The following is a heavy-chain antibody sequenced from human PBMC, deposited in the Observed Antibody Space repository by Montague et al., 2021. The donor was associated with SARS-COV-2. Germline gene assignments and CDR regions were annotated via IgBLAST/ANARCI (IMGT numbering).Heavy chain of an antibody. J-gene: IGHJ4*02. CDR1: GDSVSSDSAA. CDR3: ARGGSWLYYFDY. CDR2: TYYRSKWYN. D-gene: IGHD6-13*01. Sequence: CAISGDSVSSDSAAWNWIRQSPPRGLEWLGRTYYRSKWYNDYAVXVKSRITINPDTSKNQFSLQLNSVTPEDTAVYYCARGGSWLYYFDYWGQGTLVTVSS. V-gene: IGHV6-1*01.